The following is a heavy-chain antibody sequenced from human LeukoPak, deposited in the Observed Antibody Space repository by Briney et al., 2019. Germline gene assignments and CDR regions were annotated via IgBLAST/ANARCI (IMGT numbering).Heavy chain of an antibody. J-gene: IGHJ3*02. CDR3: ARSLTRRYYYDSSGYVNAFDI. D-gene: IGHD3-22*01. CDR2: IYSGGST. CDR1: GFTVSSNY. Sequence: GGSLRLSCAASGFTVSSNYMSWVRQAPGKGLEWVSVIYSGGSTYYADSVKGRFTISRDNSKNTLYLQMNSLRAEDTAVYYCARSLTRRYYYDSSGYVNAFDIWGQGTMVTVSS. V-gene: IGHV3-53*01.